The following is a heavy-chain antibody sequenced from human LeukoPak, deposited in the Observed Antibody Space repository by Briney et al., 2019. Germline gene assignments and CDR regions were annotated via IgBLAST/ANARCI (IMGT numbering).Heavy chain of an antibody. Sequence: AASVKVSCKASGYTFTSYGISWVRQAPGQGLEWMGWISAYNGNTNYAQKLQGRVTMTTDTSTSTAYMELRSLRSEDTAVYYCARGITTGTTRNWFDPWGQGTLVTVSS. CDR1: GYTFTSYG. CDR2: ISAYNGNT. V-gene: IGHV1-18*01. J-gene: IGHJ5*02. D-gene: IGHD1-1*01. CDR3: ARGITTGTTRNWFDP.